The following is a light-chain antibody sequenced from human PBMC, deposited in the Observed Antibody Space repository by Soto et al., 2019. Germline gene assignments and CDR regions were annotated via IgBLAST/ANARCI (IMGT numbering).Light chain of an antibody. CDR1: SSNIGAGYD. CDR3: QSYDTSLSAVV. J-gene: IGLJ3*02. CDR2: GNN. V-gene: IGLV1-40*01. Sequence: QSVLKQPPSVSGAPGQRVTISCTGSSSNIGAGYDVHWYQQLPGTAPKLLIYGNNNRPSGVPDRFSGSKSGTSASLAITGLQAEDEADYYCQSYDTSLSAVVFGGGTKVTAL.